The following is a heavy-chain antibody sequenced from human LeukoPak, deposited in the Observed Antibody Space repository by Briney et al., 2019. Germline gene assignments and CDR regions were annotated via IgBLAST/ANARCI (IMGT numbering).Heavy chain of an antibody. V-gene: IGHV3-23*01. CDR2: ISGGAGGA. CDR1: GFTFSSYA. D-gene: IGHD3-10*01. Sequence: GFLRLSCAASGFTFSSYAMNWVRQAPGKGLEWVSSISGGAGGASYADSVKGRFTMSRDNSKNTLYLQMNSLRAEDTAVYYCAKDGGYGSGSYYPDYWGQGTLVTVSS. CDR3: AKDGGYGSGSYYPDY. J-gene: IGHJ4*02.